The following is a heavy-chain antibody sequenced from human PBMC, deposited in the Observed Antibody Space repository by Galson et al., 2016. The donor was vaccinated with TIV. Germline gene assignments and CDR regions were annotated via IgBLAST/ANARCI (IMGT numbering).Heavy chain of an antibody. CDR2: IYSSGAT. CDR3: ARDRFFDASGYYYYYYGMDV. CDR1: EITVSRNY. V-gene: IGHV3-66*03. D-gene: IGHD3-22*01. Sequence: SLRLSCAASEITVSRNYMSWVRQGPGGGLEWVSTIYSSGATPYADSVKGRFTISRDNSKNTLYLQMSGLRTEDTAVYYCARDRFFDASGYYYYYYGMDVWGQGTTVTVSS. J-gene: IGHJ6*02.